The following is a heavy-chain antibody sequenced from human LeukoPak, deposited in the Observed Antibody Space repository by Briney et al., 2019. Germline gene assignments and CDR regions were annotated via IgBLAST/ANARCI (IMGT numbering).Heavy chain of an antibody. Sequence: GGSLRLSCAASGFTFSSYSMNWVRQAPGKGLEWVAVIWYDGSNKYYADSVKGRFTISRDNSKNTLYLQMNSLRAEDTAVYYCASCTYYDILTGYPWPIDYWGQGTLVTVSS. V-gene: IGHV3-33*08. CDR2: IWYDGSNK. D-gene: IGHD3-9*01. J-gene: IGHJ4*02. CDR3: ASCTYYDILTGYPWPIDY. CDR1: GFTFSSYS.